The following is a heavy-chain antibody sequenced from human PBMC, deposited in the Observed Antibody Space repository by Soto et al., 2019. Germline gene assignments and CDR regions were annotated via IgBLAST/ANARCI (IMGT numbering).Heavy chain of an antibody. CDR2: ISWNSGSI. CDR1: GFTFDDYA. D-gene: IGHD6-13*01. J-gene: IGHJ6*02. V-gene: IGHV3-9*01. CDR3: ANSIAAAGTKGYYYYGMDV. Sequence: GGSLRLSCAASGFTFDDYAMHWVRQAPGKGLEWVSGISWNSGSIGYADSVKGRFTISRDNAKNSLYLQMNSLRAEDTALYYCANSIAAAGTKGYYYYGMDVWRQGTTVTVSS.